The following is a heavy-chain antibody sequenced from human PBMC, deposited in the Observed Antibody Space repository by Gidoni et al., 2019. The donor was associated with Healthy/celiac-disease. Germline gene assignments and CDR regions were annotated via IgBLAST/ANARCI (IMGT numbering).Heavy chain of an antibody. CDR3: ARGPGGADTGFDY. Sequence: EVQLVESGGGLVQPGGSLRLSCDAAGFTFSSYDMLWVRQATGKGLEVVSVMGPSGDTYNPGCVKGRFTISRENAKNSLYLQMNSLRAEDTAVYYCARGPGGADTGFDYWGQGTLVTVSS. J-gene: IGHJ4*02. V-gene: IGHV3-13*01. CDR2: MGPSGDT. CDR1: GFTFSSYD. D-gene: IGHD3-10*01.